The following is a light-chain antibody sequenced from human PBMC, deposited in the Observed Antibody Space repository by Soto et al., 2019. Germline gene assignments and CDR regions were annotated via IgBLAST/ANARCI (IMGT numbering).Light chain of an antibody. CDR3: QQYYTTPLT. J-gene: IGKJ4*01. CDR2: WAS. V-gene: IGKV4-1*01. CDR1: QSVLYSSNNKNF. Sequence: DIVMTQSPDSLAVSLGERATINCKSSQSVLYSSNNKNFLAWYQQKPGQPPKLLIYWASSRESGVPDRFSGSGSDTEFTLTINSLQAEDVAFYYCQQYYTTPLTFGGGTKVEIK.